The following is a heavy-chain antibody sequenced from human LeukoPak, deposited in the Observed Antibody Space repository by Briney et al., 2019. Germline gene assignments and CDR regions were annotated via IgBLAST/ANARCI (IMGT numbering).Heavy chain of an antibody. CDR3: TSGVLGLGGNAFDI. J-gene: IGHJ3*02. CDR1: GFAVSGNY. CDR2: SGSDGST. V-gene: IGHV3-53*01. Sequence: GGSLRLSCAASGFAVSGNYMSWVRQAPGKGLEWVSGISGSDGSTYSADSVKGRFTISRDSAKNTLYLQMDSLRAEDTALYYCTSGVLGLGGNAFDIWGQGTMVSVSS. D-gene: IGHD3-3*01.